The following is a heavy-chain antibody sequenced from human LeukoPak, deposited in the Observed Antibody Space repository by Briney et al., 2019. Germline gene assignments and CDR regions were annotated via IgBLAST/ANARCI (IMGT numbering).Heavy chain of an antibody. CDR3: ASRFLPKRNYYYYYYMDV. CDR1: GDSVSSNSAA. Sequence: SQTLSLTCAISGDSVSSNSAAWNWIRQSPSRGLEWLGRTYYRSKWYNDYAVSVKSRITINPDTSKNQFSLQLNSVTPEDTAVYYCASRFLPKRNYYYYYYMDVWGKGTTVTVSS. V-gene: IGHV6-1*01. J-gene: IGHJ6*03. D-gene: IGHD3-3*01. CDR2: TYYRSKWYN.